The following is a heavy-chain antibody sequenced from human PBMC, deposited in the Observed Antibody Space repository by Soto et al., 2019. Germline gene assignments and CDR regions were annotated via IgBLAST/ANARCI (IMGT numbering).Heavy chain of an antibody. V-gene: IGHV4-34*01. CDR1: GGSFSSYY. Sequence: QVQLQQWGDGLLKPSETLSLTCAGYGGSFSSYYWHWIRQSPGKGLEWIGDINRIGSANYNPSLTGRVTMSVDSSKNQFYLRLTSVTAADTAMYYCARGGVDMIRGITGKRTWLDPWGQGTLVIVS. CDR3: ARGGVDMIRGITGKRTWLDP. CDR2: INRIGSA. D-gene: IGHD3-10*01. J-gene: IGHJ5*02.